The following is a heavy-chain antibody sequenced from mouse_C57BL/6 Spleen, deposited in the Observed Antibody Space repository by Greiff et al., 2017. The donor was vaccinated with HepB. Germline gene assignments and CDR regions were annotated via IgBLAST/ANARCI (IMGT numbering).Heavy chain of an antibody. CDR3: ARRGVRNYYGSSYGAMDY. J-gene: IGHJ4*01. Sequence: EVQRVESGGGLVKPGGSLKLSCAASGFTFSDYGMHWVRQAPEKGLEWVAYISSGSSTIYYADTVKGRFTISRDNAKNTLFLQMTSLRSEDTAMYYCARRGVRNYYGSSYGAMDYWGQGTSVTVSS. V-gene: IGHV5-17*01. CDR1: GFTFSDYG. D-gene: IGHD1-1*01. CDR2: ISSGSSTI.